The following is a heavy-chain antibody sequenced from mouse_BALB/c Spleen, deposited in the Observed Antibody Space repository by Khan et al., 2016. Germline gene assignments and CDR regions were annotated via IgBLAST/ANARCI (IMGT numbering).Heavy chain of an antibody. D-gene: IGHD1-2*01. J-gene: IGHJ4*01. Sequence: VQLQQSGAELVKPGASVKLSCTASGFNIKDTYMHWVKQRPEQGLEWIGRIDPANGNTKYDPKFQGKATITADTSSNTAYLQLSSLTSEDTAVYYCAFFITTAMDYWGQGTSVTVSS. CDR2: IDPANGNT. V-gene: IGHV14-3*02. CDR1: GFNIKDTY. CDR3: AFFITTAMDY.